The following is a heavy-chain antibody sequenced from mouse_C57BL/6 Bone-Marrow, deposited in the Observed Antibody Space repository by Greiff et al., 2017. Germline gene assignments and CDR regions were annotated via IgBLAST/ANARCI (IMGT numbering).Heavy chain of an antibody. Sequence: QVQLQQPGAELVKPGASVKLSCKASGYTFTNYWMHWVKQRPGQGLEWIGMIHPNSGSTNYNEKFKSKATLTVDKSSSTAYMELSSLTSEDSAVYYCARAYDYDGCTMYYGGQGTGVTVS. V-gene: IGHV1-64*01. CDR1: GYTFTNYW. CDR3: ARAYDYDGCTMYY. D-gene: IGHD2-4*01. J-gene: IGHJ4*01. CDR2: IHPNSGST.